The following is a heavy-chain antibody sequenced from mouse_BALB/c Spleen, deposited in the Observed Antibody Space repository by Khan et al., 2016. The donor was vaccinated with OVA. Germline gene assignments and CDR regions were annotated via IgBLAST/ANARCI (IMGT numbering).Heavy chain of an antibody. Sequence: QVQLKESGPGLVQPSQSLSITCTVSGFSLANYSVHWVRQSPGKGLEWLGVIWSAGSTDYNAAFISSLTISKDNSRRQVFFKMNSLQPNDTAIYYCARRGYDYGRGALFAYWGQGTLVTVSA. D-gene: IGHD2-4*01. V-gene: IGHV2-2*02. CDR1: GFSLANYS. CDR3: ARRGYDYGRGALFAY. CDR2: IWSAGST. J-gene: IGHJ3*01.